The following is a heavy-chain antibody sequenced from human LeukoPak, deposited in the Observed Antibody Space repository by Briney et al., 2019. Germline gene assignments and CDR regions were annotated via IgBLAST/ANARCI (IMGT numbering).Heavy chain of an antibody. D-gene: IGHD2-2*01. CDR3: ARGYCSSTSCYPFDY. CDR2: INPNSGGT. Sequence: ASVKVSCKASGYTFTGYYMHWVRQAPGQGLEWMGWINPNSGGTNYAQKFQGRVTMTRDTSISTAYMELSRLRSDGTAVYYCARGYCSSTSCYPFDYWAREPWSPSPQ. V-gene: IGHV1-2*02. CDR1: GYTFTGYY. J-gene: IGHJ4*02.